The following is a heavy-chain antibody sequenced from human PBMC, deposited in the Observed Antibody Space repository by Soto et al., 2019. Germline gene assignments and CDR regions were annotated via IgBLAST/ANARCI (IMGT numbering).Heavy chain of an antibody. Sequence: PGGSLRLSCAASGFTFSDYYMSWIRQAPGKGLEWVSYISSSGSTIYYADSVKGRFTISRDNAKNSLYLQMNSLRAEDTAVYYCARDLGAIFGVVDYYYYGMDVWGQGTTVTVSS. D-gene: IGHD3-3*01. CDR1: GFTFSDYY. CDR3: ARDLGAIFGVVDYYYYGMDV. J-gene: IGHJ6*02. V-gene: IGHV3-11*01. CDR2: ISSSGSTI.